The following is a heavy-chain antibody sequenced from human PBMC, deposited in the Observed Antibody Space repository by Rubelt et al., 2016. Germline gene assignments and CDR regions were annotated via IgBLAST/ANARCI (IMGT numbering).Heavy chain of an antibody. CDR1: GYTFTRYG. V-gene: IGHV1-18*01. Sequence: QVQLVQSGAEVKKPGASVKVSCKASGYTFTRYGISWVRQAPGQGLAWLGWIRAYNGNTNDAQKLQDRVPMTPETSTGTAYMGLRSLRSDDTAVYYCARDVGGNSVLYYFDYWGQGTLVTVSS. CDR3: ARDVGGNSVLYYFDY. J-gene: IGHJ4*02. CDR2: IRAYNGNT. D-gene: IGHD4-23*01.